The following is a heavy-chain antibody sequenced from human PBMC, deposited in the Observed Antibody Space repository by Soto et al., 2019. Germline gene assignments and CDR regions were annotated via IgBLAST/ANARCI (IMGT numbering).Heavy chain of an antibody. J-gene: IGHJ4*02. CDR2: ISSSSGSI. D-gene: IGHD6-6*01. Sequence: PGGSLRLSCAASGFTFSSYSMNWVRQAPGKGLEWVSYISSSSGSIFYADSVKGRFTISRDNARNSLYLQMNSLRAEDTAVYYCARDQYRSSYYLDYWGQGTLVTVSS. CDR1: GFTFSSYS. CDR3: ARDQYRSSYYLDY. V-gene: IGHV3-48*01.